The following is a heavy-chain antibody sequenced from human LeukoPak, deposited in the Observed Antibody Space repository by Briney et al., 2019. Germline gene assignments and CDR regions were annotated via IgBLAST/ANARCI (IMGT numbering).Heavy chain of an antibody. D-gene: IGHD3-3*01. CDR1: GFTFSSYG. Sequence: GGSLRLSCAASGFTFSSYGMVWVRQAPGKGLEWVAFIRYDGSNKYYADSVKGRFTISRDNSKNTLYLQMNSLRAEDTAVYYCAKSATIFGVVMLYWGQGTLVTVSS. CDR3: AKSATIFGVVMLY. V-gene: IGHV3-30*02. J-gene: IGHJ4*02. CDR2: IRYDGSNK.